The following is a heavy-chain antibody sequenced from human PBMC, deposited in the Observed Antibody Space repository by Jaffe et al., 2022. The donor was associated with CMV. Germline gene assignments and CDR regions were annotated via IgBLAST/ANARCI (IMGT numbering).Heavy chain of an antibody. D-gene: IGHD3-16*01. Sequence: EVHLVESGGGLVQPGRSLRLSCAASGFNFDQYVFHWVRQAPGRGLEWVSGIYQNGATDYADSVKGRFTVSRDTAKNSLSLQMDSLRAEDTALYYCIGDKAGDLEFWGQGTLVTVSS. J-gene: IGHJ4*02. V-gene: IGHV3-9*01. CDR3: IGDKAGDLEF. CDR1: GFNFDQYV. CDR2: IYQNGAT.